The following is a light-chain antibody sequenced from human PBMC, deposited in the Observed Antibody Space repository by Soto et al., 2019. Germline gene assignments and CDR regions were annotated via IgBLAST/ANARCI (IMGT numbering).Light chain of an antibody. V-gene: IGKV4-1*01. J-gene: IGKJ2*01. CDR3: QQYYSTPPT. CDR1: QSVLSNSNNKNS. Sequence: DIVMTQSPDSLAVSLGERATINCKSSQSVLSNSNNKNSIAWYQQKPGQPPKLLIYWASTRESGVPDRFSGSGSGTDFTLTISSLQAEDVAVYYCQQYYSTPPTFGQGTKLEIK. CDR2: WAS.